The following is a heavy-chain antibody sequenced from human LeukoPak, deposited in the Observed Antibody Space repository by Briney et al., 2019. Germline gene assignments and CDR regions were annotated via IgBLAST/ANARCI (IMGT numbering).Heavy chain of an antibody. D-gene: IGHD1-26*01. CDR1: GYTFTGCY. CDR3: ARASSGSYRINFDY. CDR2: INPNSGGT. Sequence: GASVKVSCKASGYTFTGCYMHWVRQAPGQGLEWMGRINPNSGGTNYAQKFQGRVTMTGDTSISTAYMELSRLRSDDTAVYYCARASSGSYRINFDYWGQGTLVTVSS. J-gene: IGHJ4*02. V-gene: IGHV1-2*06.